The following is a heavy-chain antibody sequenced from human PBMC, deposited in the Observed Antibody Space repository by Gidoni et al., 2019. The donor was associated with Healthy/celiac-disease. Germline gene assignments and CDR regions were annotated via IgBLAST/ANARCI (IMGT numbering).Heavy chain of an antibody. Sequence: QVQLQEAGPGLVKPSETLSLACTVSGGSISSYYWSWIRQPAGKGLEWIGRIYTSGNTDYNPYLRSRLTMSVDTSKNQFSLKLTSVTAADTAVYYCARGEVVVSANDYFYGMDVWGRGTMVTVSS. D-gene: IGHD2-15*01. J-gene: IGHJ6*02. CDR1: GGSISSYY. CDR2: IYTSGNT. V-gene: IGHV4-4*07. CDR3: ARGEVVVSANDYFYGMDV.